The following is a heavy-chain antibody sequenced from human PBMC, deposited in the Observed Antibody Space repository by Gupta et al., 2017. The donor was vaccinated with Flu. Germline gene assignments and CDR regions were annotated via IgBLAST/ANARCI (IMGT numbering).Heavy chain of an antibody. D-gene: IGHD1-26*01. J-gene: IGHJ4*02. CDR3: ARDSSYSGSYYVY. CDR2: IIAIFGTT. CDR1: GGIFRSFA. V-gene: IGHV1-69*18. Sequence: QVQLVQSGAEVKKPGSSVKVSCKASGGIFRSFAISWVRQVPGQGLEWMGTIIAIFGTTNYAQKFQGRVTITADESTSTVYMELSSLTSEDTAVYYCARDSSYSGSYYVYWGQGALVTVSS.